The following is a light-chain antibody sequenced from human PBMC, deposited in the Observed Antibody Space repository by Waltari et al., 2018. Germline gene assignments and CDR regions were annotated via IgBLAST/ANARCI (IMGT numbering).Light chain of an antibody. CDR1: RSNIGTNT. J-gene: IGLJ2*01. Sequence: QSMLTQPPSASGTPGQRVTISCSGGRSNIGTNTVNWYQQGPGTAPKLLIYSNNQRPSGVPDRFSGSRSGTSASLAISGPQSEDEGEYYCAAWDASLNALLFGGGTTLTVL. V-gene: IGLV1-44*01. CDR3: AAWDASLNALL. CDR2: SNN.